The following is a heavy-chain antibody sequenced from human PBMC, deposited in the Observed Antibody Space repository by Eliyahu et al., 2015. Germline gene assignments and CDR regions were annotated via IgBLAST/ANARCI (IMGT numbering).Heavy chain of an antibody. D-gene: IGHD2-2*01. CDR2: IIPIFGTA. CDR1: GGTFSSYA. CDR3: ARDPRYCSSTSCYFYYGMDV. J-gene: IGHJ6*02. V-gene: IGHV1-69*05. Sequence: QVQLVQSGAEVKKPGSSVKVSCKASGGTFSSYAIRWVRQAPGQGLEWMGGIIPIFGTANYAQKFQGRVTITTDESTSTAYMELSSLRSEDTAVYYCARDPRYCSSTSCYFYYGMDVWGQGTTVTVSS.